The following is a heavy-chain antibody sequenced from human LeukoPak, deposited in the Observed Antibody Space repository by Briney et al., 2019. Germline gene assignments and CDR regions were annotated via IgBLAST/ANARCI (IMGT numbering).Heavy chain of an antibody. J-gene: IGHJ3*02. V-gene: IGHV3-48*01. Sequence: GGSLRLSCAASGFTFSSYSMNWVRQAPGKGLEWVSYISSSSSTIYYADSVKGRFTISRDTAKNSLYLQMNSLRAEDTAVYYCARGGYYDMPVHDAFDIWGQGTLVTVSS. CDR3: ARGGYYDMPVHDAFDI. D-gene: IGHD3-22*01. CDR2: ISSSSSTI. CDR1: GFTFSSYS.